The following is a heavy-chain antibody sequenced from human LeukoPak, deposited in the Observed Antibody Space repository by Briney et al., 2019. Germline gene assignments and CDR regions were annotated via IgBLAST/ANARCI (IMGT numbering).Heavy chain of an antibody. CDR3: ARGTARSSSWYSFNWFDP. CDR1: GGSFSGYY. V-gene: IGHV4-34*01. Sequence: PSETLSLTCAVYGGSFSGYYWSWIRQPPGRGLEWIGEINHSGSTNYNPSLKSRVTISVDTSKNQFSLKLSSVTAADTAVYYCARGTARSSSWYSFNWFDPWGQGTLVTVSS. CDR2: INHSGST. J-gene: IGHJ5*02. D-gene: IGHD6-13*01.